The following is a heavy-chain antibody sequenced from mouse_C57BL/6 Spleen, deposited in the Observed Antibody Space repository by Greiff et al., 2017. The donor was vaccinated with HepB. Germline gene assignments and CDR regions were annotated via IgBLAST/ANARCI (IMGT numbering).Heavy chain of an antibody. CDR3: AKRGCYYCGSSGRWYFDV. CDR1: GFSLTSYG. J-gene: IGHJ1*03. D-gene: IGHD1-1*01. V-gene: IGHV2-3*01. CDR2: IWGDGST. Sequence: VKLVESGPGLVAPSQSLSITCTVSGFSLTSYGVSWVRQPPGKGLEWLGVIWGDGSTNYHSALISRLSISKDNSKSQVFLKLNSLQTDDTATYYCAKRGCYYCGSSGRWYFDVWGTGTTVTVSS.